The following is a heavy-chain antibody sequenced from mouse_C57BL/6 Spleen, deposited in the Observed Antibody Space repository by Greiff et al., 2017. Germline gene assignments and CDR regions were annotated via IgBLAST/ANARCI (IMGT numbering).Heavy chain of an antibody. CDR1: GYAFTNYL. J-gene: IGHJ2*01. V-gene: IGHV1-54*01. CDR2: INPGSGGT. D-gene: IGHD1-1*01. Sequence: VQLQQSGAELVRPGTSVKVSCKASGYAFTNYLIEWVKQRPGQGLEWIGVINPGSGGTNYNEKVKGKATLTADKSSSTAYMQLSSLTSEDSAVYFCARSDRGSNYYFDYWGQGTTLTVSS. CDR3: ARSDRGSNYYFDY.